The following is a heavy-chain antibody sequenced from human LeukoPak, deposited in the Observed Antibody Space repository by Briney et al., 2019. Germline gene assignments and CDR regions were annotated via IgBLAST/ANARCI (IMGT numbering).Heavy chain of an antibody. CDR1: GGSISSSNYYW. Sequence: PSETLSLTCTVSGGSISSSNYYWMHWVRQGPGKGLEWVSRIKYDGSSTSYADSVKGRFTISRHNAKNTVYVNMHSLRDEDTAVYYCARGGRFAYFLDYWGQGNLVTVSS. CDR2: IKYDGSST. D-gene: IGHD2-21*01. V-gene: IGHV3-74*01. CDR3: ARGGRFAYFLDY. J-gene: IGHJ4*02.